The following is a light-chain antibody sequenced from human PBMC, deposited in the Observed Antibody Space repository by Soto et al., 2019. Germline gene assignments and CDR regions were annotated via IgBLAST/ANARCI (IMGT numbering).Light chain of an antibody. CDR2: KAS. Sequence: DIQMTQSPSTLSASVGDRATITCRASQSISSRLAWYQQKPGKAPKLLLYKASSLESGVPSRFSGSGSGTEFTLTISSLQPDDFATYYCQQYNSYPWTFGQGTKVEIK. V-gene: IGKV1-5*03. CDR1: QSISSR. CDR3: QQYNSYPWT. J-gene: IGKJ1*01.